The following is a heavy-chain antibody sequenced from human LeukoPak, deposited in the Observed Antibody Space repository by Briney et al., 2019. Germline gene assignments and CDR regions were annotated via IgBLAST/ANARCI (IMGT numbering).Heavy chain of an antibody. Sequence: ASVKLSCNASGYTFTSYYMHWVRQAPGQGLEWMGIINPSGSSTSYAQNFQGRVTMARDMYTSPVCMELSSLRSEDTAVYYCARASAQAVVPAAIGWFDPSGEGILVTVSS. CDR2: INPSGSST. J-gene: IGHJ5*02. D-gene: IGHD2-2*01. CDR1: GYTFTSYY. V-gene: IGHV1-46*01. CDR3: ARASAQAVVPAAIGWFDP.